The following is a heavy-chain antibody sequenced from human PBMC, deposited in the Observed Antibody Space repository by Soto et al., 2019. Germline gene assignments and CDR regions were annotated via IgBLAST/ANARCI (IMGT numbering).Heavy chain of an antibody. CDR1: GFTFSSYG. CDR2: ISYDGSNK. CDR3: AETLAGRGWYSSYYGMDV. V-gene: IGHV3-30*03. J-gene: IGHJ6*02. D-gene: IGHD6-19*01. Sequence: GGSLRLSCAASGFTFSSYGMHWVRQAPGKGLEWVAVISYDGSNKYYADSVKGRFTISRDNSKNTLYLQMNSLRAEDTAVYYCAETLAGRGWYSSYYGMDVWGQGTTVTVSS.